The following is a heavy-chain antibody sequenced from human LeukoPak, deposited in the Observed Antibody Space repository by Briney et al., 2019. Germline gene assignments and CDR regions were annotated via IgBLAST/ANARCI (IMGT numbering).Heavy chain of an antibody. Sequence: SETLSLTCTVSGGSVSSYYWSWIRQPPGKGLEWIGCVYYSGSTNYYTSLKSRVTISVDTSKKQFSLKLNSVTAADTAVYYCARTNQISETAFDIWGQGTMVIVSS. CDR1: GGSVSSYY. V-gene: IGHV4-59*02. J-gene: IGHJ3*02. CDR2: VYYSGST. CDR3: ARTNQISETAFDI. D-gene: IGHD1-14*01.